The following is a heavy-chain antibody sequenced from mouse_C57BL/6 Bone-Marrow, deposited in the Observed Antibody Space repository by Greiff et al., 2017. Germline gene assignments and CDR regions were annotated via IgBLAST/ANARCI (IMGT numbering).Heavy chain of an antibody. D-gene: IGHD4-1*01. CDR2: IYPRSGNT. V-gene: IGHV1-81*01. CDR1: GYTFTSYG. J-gene: IGHJ2*01. CDR3: AKLAYYFDY. Sequence: VQRVESGAELARPGASVKLSCKASGYTFTSYGISWVKQRTGQGLEWIGEIYPRSGNTYYNEKFKGKATLTADKSSSTAYMELRSLTSEDSAVYFCAKLAYYFDYWGQGTTLTVSS.